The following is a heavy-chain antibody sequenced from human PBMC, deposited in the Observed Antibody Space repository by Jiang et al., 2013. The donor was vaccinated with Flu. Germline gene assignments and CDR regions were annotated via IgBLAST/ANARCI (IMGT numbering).Heavy chain of an antibody. Sequence: PSGTLSLTCSVSGGSISSSKRWSWVRQSPEKGLEWIGEIYQSESTNYNPSLSSRVTISLDWSKNQVSLRLASVTAADTAVYYCARGQWAVYDKSAYYYFDYWGQGTLVTVSS. CDR3: ARGQWAVYDKSAYYYFDY. CDR2: IYQSEST. V-gene: IGHV4-4*02. D-gene: IGHD3-22*01. CDR1: GGSISSSKR. J-gene: IGHJ4*02.